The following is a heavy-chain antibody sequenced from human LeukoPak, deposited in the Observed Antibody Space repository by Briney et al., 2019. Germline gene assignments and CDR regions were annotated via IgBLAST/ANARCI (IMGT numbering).Heavy chain of an antibody. CDR2: ISGSGGST. CDR3: AKDLDIVVVPAAAFDY. V-gene: IGHV3-23*01. D-gene: IGHD2-2*01. Sequence: PGGSLRLSCAASGFTFSSYAMSWVRQAPGKGLEWVSAISGSGGSTYYADSVKGRFTISRDNSKNTLYLQMNSLRAEDTAVYYCAKDLDIVVVPAAAFDYWGQGTLVTVSS. J-gene: IGHJ4*02. CDR1: GFTFSSYA.